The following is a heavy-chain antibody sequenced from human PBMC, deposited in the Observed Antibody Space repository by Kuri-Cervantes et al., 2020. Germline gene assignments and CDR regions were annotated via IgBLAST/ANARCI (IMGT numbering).Heavy chain of an antibody. V-gene: IGHV3-NL1*01. D-gene: IGHD3-10*01. Sequence: GESLKISCAASGFKFEDYAMHWVRQAPGKGLEWVSVIYSGGSTDYADSVKGRFTISRDNSKNTLYLQMNSLRAEDTAVYYCARDIWFGEFRKGFDYWGQGTLVTVSS. CDR2: IYSGGST. J-gene: IGHJ4*02. CDR1: GFKFEDYA. CDR3: ARDIWFGEFRKGFDY.